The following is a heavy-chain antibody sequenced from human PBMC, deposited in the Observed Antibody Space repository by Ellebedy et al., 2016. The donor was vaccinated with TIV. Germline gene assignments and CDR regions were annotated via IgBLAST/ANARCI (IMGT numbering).Heavy chain of an antibody. J-gene: IGHJ3*01. CDR3: TYGINSDAFDV. V-gene: IGHV4-61*03. CDR2: IYSSGST. Sequence: SETLSLTXTVSGGSVSRRSYYWSWIRQSPGKGLEWIGYIYSSGSTKYSPSLKSRLTISADTSKKHFSLKLNSVTAADTAMYYCTYGINSDAFDVWGHGTMVTVSS. D-gene: IGHD4-23*01. CDR1: GGSVSRRSYY.